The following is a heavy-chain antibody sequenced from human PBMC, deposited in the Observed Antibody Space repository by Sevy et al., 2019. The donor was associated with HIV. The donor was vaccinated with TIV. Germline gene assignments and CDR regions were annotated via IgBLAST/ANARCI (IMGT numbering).Heavy chain of an antibody. CDR1: GFTFSSYA. CDR2: ISYDGSNK. D-gene: IGHD6-6*01. CDR3: ARGSRNPYSSSSRFDP. J-gene: IGHJ5*02. Sequence: GGSLRLSCAASGFTFSSYAMHWVRQAPGKGLEWVAVISYDGSNKYYEDSVKGRFTISRDNSKNTLYLQMNSLRAEDTAVYYCARGSRNPYSSSSRFDPWGQGTLVTVSS. V-gene: IGHV3-30*04.